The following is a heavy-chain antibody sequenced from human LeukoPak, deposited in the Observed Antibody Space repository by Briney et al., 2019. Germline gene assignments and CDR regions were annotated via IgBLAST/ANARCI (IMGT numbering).Heavy chain of an antibody. CDR3: ARKEVATIVEVSGDWFDP. D-gene: IGHD5-24*01. V-gene: IGHV5-51*01. CDR1: GYSFTSYW. Sequence: GESLKISCKGSGYSFTSYWIGGVRQMPGKGLEWMGIIYPGDSDTRYSPSFQGQVTISADKSISTAYLQWSSLKASDTAMYYCARKEVATIVEVSGDWFDPWGQGTLVTVSS. J-gene: IGHJ5*02. CDR2: IYPGDSDT.